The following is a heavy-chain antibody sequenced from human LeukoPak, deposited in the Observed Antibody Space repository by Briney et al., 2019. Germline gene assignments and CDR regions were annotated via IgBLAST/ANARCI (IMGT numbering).Heavy chain of an antibody. Sequence: ASLKVSCKASGYTFTGFYIHWVRQAPGQGLEWMGWINPNSGGTNYAQKFQGRVTMTRDTSISTAYMELSRLRSDDTAVYYCARDRGPQLWFRSAVDYWGQGTLVTVSS. D-gene: IGHD5-18*01. J-gene: IGHJ4*02. V-gene: IGHV1-2*02. CDR2: INPNSGGT. CDR1: GYTFTGFY. CDR3: ARDRGPQLWFRSAVDY.